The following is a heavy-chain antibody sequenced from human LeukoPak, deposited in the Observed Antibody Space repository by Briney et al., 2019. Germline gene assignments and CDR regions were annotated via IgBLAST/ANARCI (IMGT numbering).Heavy chain of an antibody. CDR1: GGSFSGYY. J-gene: IGHJ4*02. D-gene: IGHD3-22*01. CDR3: AATYYYDSSGYLSDY. Sequence: PSETLSLTCAVYGGSFSGYYWSWIRQPPGKGLEWIGEINHSGSTNYNPSLKSRVTISVDTSKNQFSLKLSSVTAADTAVYYCAATYYYDSSGYLSDYWGQGTLVTVSS. CDR2: INHSGST. V-gene: IGHV4-34*01.